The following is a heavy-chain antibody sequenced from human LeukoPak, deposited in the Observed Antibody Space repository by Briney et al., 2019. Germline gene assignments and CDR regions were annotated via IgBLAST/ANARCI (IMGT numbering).Heavy chain of an antibody. D-gene: IGHD5-12*01. J-gene: IGHJ4*02. CDR3: ARLRPGSQIDY. CDR1: GFTFSSNW. CDR2: INLDGSVK. Sequence: GGSLRLSCAASGFTFSSNWMSWVRQAPGKGLEWVANINLDGSVKYYVDSVKGRFAISRDNAKNSLSLQMNSLRAEDAAVYYCARLRPGSQIDYRGQGALVTVSS. V-gene: IGHV3-7*01.